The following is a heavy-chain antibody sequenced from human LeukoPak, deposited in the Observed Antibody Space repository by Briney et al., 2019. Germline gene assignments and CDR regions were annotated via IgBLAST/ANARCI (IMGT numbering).Heavy chain of an antibody. D-gene: IGHD3-16*01. CDR2: IIPILGIA. J-gene: IGHJ4*02. Sequence: ASVKVSCKASGGTFSSYAISWVRQAPGQGLEWLGRIIPILGIANYAQKFQGRVTITADKSTCTAYMELSSLRSEDTAVYYCARDFTGGSDYWGQGTLVTISS. CDR1: GGTFSSYA. V-gene: IGHV1-69*04. CDR3: ARDFTGGSDY.